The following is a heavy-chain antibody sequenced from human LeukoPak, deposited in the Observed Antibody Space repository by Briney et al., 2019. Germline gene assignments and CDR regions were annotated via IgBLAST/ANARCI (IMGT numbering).Heavy chain of an antibody. CDR1: GFTFSSYG. D-gene: IGHD4-23*01. Sequence: GGSLRLSCAASGFTFSSYGMHWVRQAPGKGLEWVAFIRYDGSNKYYVDSVKGRFTISRDNSKNTLYLQMNSLRAEDTAVYYCAKDLDGGNSGFDYWGQGTLVTVSS. J-gene: IGHJ4*02. V-gene: IGHV3-30*02. CDR2: IRYDGSNK. CDR3: AKDLDGGNSGFDY.